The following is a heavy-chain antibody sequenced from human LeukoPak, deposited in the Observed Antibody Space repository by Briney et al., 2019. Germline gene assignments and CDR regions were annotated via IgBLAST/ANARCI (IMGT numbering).Heavy chain of an antibody. CDR1: EFTFSSYA. Sequence: GGSLRLSCAASEFTFSSYAMHWVRQAPGKGLEWVSAISGSGGSTYSADSVKGRFTISRDNSKNTLYLQMNSLRAEDTAVYYCAKCILTGYYKGYMDVWGKGTTVTISS. CDR2: ISGSGGST. V-gene: IGHV3-23*01. D-gene: IGHD3-9*01. J-gene: IGHJ6*03. CDR3: AKCILTGYYKGYMDV.